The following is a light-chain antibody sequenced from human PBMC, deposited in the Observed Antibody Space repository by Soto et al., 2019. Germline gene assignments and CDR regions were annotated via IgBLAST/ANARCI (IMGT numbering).Light chain of an antibody. CDR2: DVS. V-gene: IGLV2-11*01. Sequence: QSALTQPRSVSGSPGQSVTISCTGTSSDVGGYNYVSWYQQHPGKAPKLMIYDVSKRPSGVPDRFAGSQPGNTAALTISGLPADDAADYYCCSYAGSYTWVFGGGTKLTVL. J-gene: IGLJ2*01. CDR3: CSYAGSYTWV. CDR1: SSDVGGYNY.